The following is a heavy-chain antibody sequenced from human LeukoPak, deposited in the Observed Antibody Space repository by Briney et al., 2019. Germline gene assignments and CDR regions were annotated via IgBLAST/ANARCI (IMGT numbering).Heavy chain of an antibody. V-gene: IGHV1-46*01. D-gene: IGHD5-18*01. CDR3: ASHSYGYYYYYMDV. CDR2: INPSGGST. J-gene: IGHJ6*03. CDR1: GYTFTSYY. Sequence: GASVKVSCKASGYTFTSYYIHWLRQAPGQGLEWMGIINPSGGSTSYAQKFEGRVTMTRDMSTSTVYMELSSLRSADTAVYYCASHSYGYYYYYMDVWGKGTTVTVSS.